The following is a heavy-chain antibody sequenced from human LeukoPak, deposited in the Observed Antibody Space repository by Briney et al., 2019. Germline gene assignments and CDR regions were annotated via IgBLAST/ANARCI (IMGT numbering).Heavy chain of an antibody. J-gene: IGHJ4*02. V-gene: IGHV3-30*02. D-gene: IGHD6-6*01. CDR1: GFSFSNYA. CDR2: IRYDGSNK. CDR3: AKLFEYSSF. Sequence: PGGSLRLSCAASGFSFSNYAMTWVRQAPGKGLEWVAFIRYDGSNKYYADSVKGRFTISRDNSKNTLYLQMNSLRAEDTAVYYCAKLFEYSSFWGQGTLVTVSS.